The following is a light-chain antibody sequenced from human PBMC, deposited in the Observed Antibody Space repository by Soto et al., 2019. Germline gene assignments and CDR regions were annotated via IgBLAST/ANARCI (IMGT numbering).Light chain of an antibody. CDR2: GAS. Sequence: DIQMTQSPSSLSASVGDRVTITCRASQTISKYLNWYQHKPGKGPKLLIYGASTLQSGVPSRFSGSGSGTDFTLTISSLQPEDVATYYCQQSNSIPPWTFGQGTKADIK. V-gene: IGKV1-39*01. J-gene: IGKJ1*01. CDR1: QTISKY. CDR3: QQSNSIPPWT.